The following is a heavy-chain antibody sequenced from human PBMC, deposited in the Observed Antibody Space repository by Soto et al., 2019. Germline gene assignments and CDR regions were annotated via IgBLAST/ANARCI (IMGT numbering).Heavy chain of an antibody. V-gene: IGHV3-74*01. D-gene: IGHD3-16*01. CDR1: GFAFETYA. Sequence: EVHLVESGGGLVQPGGSLRLSCAASGFAFETYAMHWVRQTAGKGLEWVSRIDSDGGATAYADSVRGRFSISRDNAKTTLYLQMNSLRGDDTAVYYCIKSTRIYEHWGQGTLVTVSS. CDR3: IKSTRIYEH. J-gene: IGHJ4*01. CDR2: IDSDGGAT.